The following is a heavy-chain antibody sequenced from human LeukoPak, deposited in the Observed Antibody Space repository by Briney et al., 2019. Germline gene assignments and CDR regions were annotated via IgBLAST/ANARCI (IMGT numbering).Heavy chain of an antibody. J-gene: IGHJ3*02. D-gene: IGHD6-19*01. CDR3: ARSYAWLVNYDAFDI. CDR2: IDWDDDK. CDR1: GFSLSTSGMR. V-gene: IGHV2-70*04. Sequence: SGPTLVNPTQTLTLTCTVSGFSLSTSGMRVGWIRQPPGKALEWLARIDWDDDKFYSTSLKTRLTISKDTSKNQVVLTMTNMDPVDTATYYCARSYAWLVNYDAFDIWGQGTMVTVSS.